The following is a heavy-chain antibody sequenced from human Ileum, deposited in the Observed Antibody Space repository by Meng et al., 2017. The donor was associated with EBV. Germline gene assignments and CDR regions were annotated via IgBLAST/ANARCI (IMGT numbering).Heavy chain of an antibody. Sequence: QVPRRGSGPGLGKPSGPLPLPCAVSGGTMCSTNGRRSARQPPGKGLGCIGESYHSGSTNYNPSLKSRGSISVDKSKHPFSLKLSAVTAADTAVYYCARADKVRFDYWGQGTLITVSS. CDR3: ARADKVRFDY. V-gene: IGHV4-4*02. CDR2: SYHSGST. CDR1: GGTMCSTNG. J-gene: IGHJ4*02.